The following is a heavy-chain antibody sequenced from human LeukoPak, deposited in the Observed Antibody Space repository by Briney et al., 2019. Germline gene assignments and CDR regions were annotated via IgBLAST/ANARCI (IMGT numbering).Heavy chain of an antibody. CDR3: ARGGPARVVPAASQYFQH. V-gene: IGHV1-18*01. J-gene: IGHJ1*01. CDR1: GYTFTNYG. Sequence: ASVKVSCKTSGYTFTNYGISWVRQAPGQGLEWMGWISAYNGNTNYAQKLQGRVTMTTDTSTSTAYMELRSLRSDDTAVYYCARGGPARVVPAASQYFQHWGQGTLVTVSS. D-gene: IGHD2-2*01. CDR2: ISAYNGNT.